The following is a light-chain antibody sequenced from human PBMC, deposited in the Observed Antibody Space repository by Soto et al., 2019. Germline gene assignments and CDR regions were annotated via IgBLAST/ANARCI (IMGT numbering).Light chain of an antibody. CDR3: AAWDDSLNGPV. J-gene: IGLJ2*01. V-gene: IGLV1-44*01. CDR2: SNN. CDR1: SSNIGSNT. Sequence: QLVLIQPPSASGTPGQRVTISCSGSSSNIGSNTVNWYQQLPGTAPKLLIYSNNQRPSGVPDRFSGSKSGTSASLAISGLQSEDEADYYCAAWDDSLNGPVFGGGTKVTVL.